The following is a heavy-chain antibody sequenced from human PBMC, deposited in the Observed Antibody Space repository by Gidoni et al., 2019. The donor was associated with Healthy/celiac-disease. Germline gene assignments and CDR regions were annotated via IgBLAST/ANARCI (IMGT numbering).Heavy chain of an antibody. D-gene: IGHD5-12*01. J-gene: IGHJ6*03. Sequence: EVQLLESGGGLVQPGGSLRLSCAASGFTFSSYAMSWVRQAPGKGLEWVSAISVSGGSTYYADSVKGRFTISRDNSKNTLYLQMNSLRAEDTAVYYCAKDLANIYYMDVWGKGTTVTVSS. CDR1: GFTFSSYA. V-gene: IGHV3-23*01. CDR2: ISVSGGST. CDR3: AKDLANIYYMDV.